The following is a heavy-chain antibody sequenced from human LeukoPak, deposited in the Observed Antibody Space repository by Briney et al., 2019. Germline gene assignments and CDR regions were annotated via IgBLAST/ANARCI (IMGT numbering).Heavy chain of an antibody. CDR3: AKDYGAHKTDYAFDI. D-gene: IGHD4-17*01. Sequence: GGSLRLSCAASGFTFSSYEMNWVRQAPGKGLEWVSHISTSGSTIYYANSVKGRFTISRDNSKNTLYLQMNSLRAEDTAVYYCAKDYGAHKTDYAFDIWGQGTMVTVSS. CDR1: GFTFSSYE. CDR2: ISTSGSTI. V-gene: IGHV3-48*03. J-gene: IGHJ3*02.